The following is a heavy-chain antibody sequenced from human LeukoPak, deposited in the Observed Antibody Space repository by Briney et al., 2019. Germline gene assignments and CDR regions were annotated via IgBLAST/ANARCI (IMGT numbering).Heavy chain of an antibody. CDR2: ISGSGGST. V-gene: IGHV3-23*01. J-gene: IGHJ3*02. CDR3: AKDQYGLGSYYDAFDI. Sequence: GGSLRLSCAASGFTFSSYAMSWVRQAPGKGLEWVSAISGSGGSTYYADSVKGRFTISRDNSKNTLYLQMNSLRAEDTAVYYCAKDQYGLGSYYDAFDIWGQGTMVTVSS. CDR1: GFTFSSYA. D-gene: IGHD3-10*01.